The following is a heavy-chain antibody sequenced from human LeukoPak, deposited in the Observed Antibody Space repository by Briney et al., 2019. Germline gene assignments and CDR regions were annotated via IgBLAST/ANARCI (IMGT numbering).Heavy chain of an antibody. J-gene: IGHJ4*02. CDR1: GGSISSYY. V-gene: IGHV4-59*08. Sequence: SETLSLTCTVSGGSISSYYWSWIRQPPGKGLEWIGYINYSGSSEYNPSLKSRITISVDRSKNEISLKMRSVTAADTAVYYCARLDCISDTCYNYWALGALVTVSS. CDR2: INYSGSS. CDR3: ARLDCISDTCYNY. D-gene: IGHD2-21*01.